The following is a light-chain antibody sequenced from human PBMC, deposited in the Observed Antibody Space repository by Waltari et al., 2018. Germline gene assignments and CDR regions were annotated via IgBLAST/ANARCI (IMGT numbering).Light chain of an antibody. CDR2: EVT. CDR1: SIDVGSYKY. Sequence: QSALTQPASVAGSPGQSITISCTGTSIDVGSYKYVSWYQQHPGKTPKLMIYEVTNRPSGVSNRFSGSKSGNTASLTISGLQAEDEADYYCSSYADNYFYVFGTGTKVTVL. CDR3: SSYADNYFYV. V-gene: IGLV2-14*01. J-gene: IGLJ1*01.